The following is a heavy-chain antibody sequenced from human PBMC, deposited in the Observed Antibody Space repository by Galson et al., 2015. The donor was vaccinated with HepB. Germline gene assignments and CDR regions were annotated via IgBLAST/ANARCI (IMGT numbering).Heavy chain of an antibody. CDR1: GFTFTSSA. CDR2: IIPIFGTA. Sequence: SVKVSCKASGFTFTSSAVQWVRQARGQGLEWMGGIIPIFGTANYAQKFQGRVTITADESTSTAYMELSSLRSEDTAVYYCARRVSDIAALNWFDPWGQGTLVTVSS. D-gene: IGHD6-13*01. J-gene: IGHJ5*02. CDR3: ARRVSDIAALNWFDP. V-gene: IGHV1-69*13.